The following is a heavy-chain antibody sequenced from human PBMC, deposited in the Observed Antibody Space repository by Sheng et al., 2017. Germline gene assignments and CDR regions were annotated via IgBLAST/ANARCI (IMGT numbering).Heavy chain of an antibody. J-gene: IGHJ3*01. D-gene: IGHD3-10*01. Sequence: EVQLVESGGGLVQPGGSLRLSCAASRFTFSNYEMNWVRQAPGKGLEWVSYISRSGSPIHYADSVKGRFTISRDNAKNSLYLQMNSLRAEDTAVYFCARDREALGFDAFDVWGQGTMVTVSS. CDR1: RFTFSNYE. CDR2: ISRSGSPI. CDR3: ARDREALGFDAFDV. V-gene: IGHV3-48*03.